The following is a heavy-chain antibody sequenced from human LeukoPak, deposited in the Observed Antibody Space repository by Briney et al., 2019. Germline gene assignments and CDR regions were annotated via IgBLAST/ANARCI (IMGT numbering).Heavy chain of an antibody. D-gene: IGHD4-23*01. CDR3: ARALSSAGGSYYFDS. V-gene: IGHV3-30*02. CDR1: GFTFSSYG. Sequence: PGGSLRLSCAASGFTFSSYGMHWVRQPPGKGLEWVAFVRNAGGDKYYADSVKGRFTVSRDNSNNALDLQMNTLTVEDTAVYYCARALSSAGGSYYFDSWGQGTLVTVSS. CDR2: VRNAGGDK. J-gene: IGHJ4*02.